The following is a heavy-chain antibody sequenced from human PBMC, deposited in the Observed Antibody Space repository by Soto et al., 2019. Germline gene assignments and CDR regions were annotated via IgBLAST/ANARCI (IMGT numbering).Heavy chain of an antibody. V-gene: IGHV4-34*01. CDR1: GGSFSGYY. CDR2: INHSGST. J-gene: IGHJ4*02. Sequence: QVQLQQWGAGLLKPSETLSLTCAVYGGSFSGYYWSWIRQPPGKGLEWIGEINHSGSTNYNPSLKSRVTISVDTSKNQFSLKLSSVTAADTAVYYCARGIFGVVKPRGNLDYWGQGTLVTVSS. D-gene: IGHD3-3*01. CDR3: ARGIFGVVKPRGNLDY.